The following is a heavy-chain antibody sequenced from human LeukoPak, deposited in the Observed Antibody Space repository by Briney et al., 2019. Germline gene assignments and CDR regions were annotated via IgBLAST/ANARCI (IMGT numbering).Heavy chain of an antibody. CDR2: IIPISGTA. D-gene: IGHD6-13*01. CDR3: ARWAGDSSAWYPALFDY. Sequence: SVKVSCKASGGTFNNHAISRVRQAPGQGLEWMGVIIPISGTANYAQKFQGRVTIIADASTSTVYMELSSLTSDDTAVYYCARWAGDSSAWYPALFDYWGQGTLVTVSS. J-gene: IGHJ4*02. V-gene: IGHV1-69*13. CDR1: GGTFNNHA.